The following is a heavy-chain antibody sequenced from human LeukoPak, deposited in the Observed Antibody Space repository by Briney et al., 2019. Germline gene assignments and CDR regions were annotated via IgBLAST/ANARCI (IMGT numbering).Heavy chain of an antibody. CDR3: ARDVYSSGWYSGYAFDI. Sequence: GGSPRLSCAASGFTFSSYWMSWVRQAPGKGLEWVANIKQDGSEKYYVDSVKGRFTISRDNAKNSLYLQMNSLRAEDTAVYYCARDVYSSGWYSGYAFDIWGQGTMVTVSS. CDR2: IKQDGSEK. V-gene: IGHV3-7*01. J-gene: IGHJ3*02. CDR1: GFTFSSYW. D-gene: IGHD6-19*01.